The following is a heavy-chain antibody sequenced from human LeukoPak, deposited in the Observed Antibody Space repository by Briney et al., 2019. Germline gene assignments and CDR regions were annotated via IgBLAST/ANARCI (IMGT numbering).Heavy chain of an antibody. CDR1: GYTFTSYG. Sequence: ASVKVSCKASGYTFTSYGISWVRQAPGQGLEWMGWISAYNGNTNYAQKLQGRVTMTTDTSTSTAYMELSSLKSEDTAVYYCARGWEAYYYDNSGCYHFDYWGQGTLLTVSS. V-gene: IGHV1-18*01. CDR2: ISAYNGNT. CDR3: ARGWEAYYYDNSGCYHFDY. D-gene: IGHD3-22*01. J-gene: IGHJ4*02.